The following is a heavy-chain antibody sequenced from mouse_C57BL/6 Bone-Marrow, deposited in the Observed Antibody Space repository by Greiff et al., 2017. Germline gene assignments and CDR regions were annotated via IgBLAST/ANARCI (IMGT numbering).Heavy chain of an antibody. V-gene: IGHV14-2*01. CDR1: GFNIKDYY. CDR3: AIPAKRYYAMDY. J-gene: IGHJ4*01. Sequence: EVKLVESGAELVKPGASVKLSCTASGFNIKDYYMHWVKQRTEQGLEWIGRIDPEDGETKYAPKFQGKATITAATSSNTAYLQLSSLTSEDTAVYYCAIPAKRYYAMDYWGQGTSVTVSS. CDR2: IDPEDGET.